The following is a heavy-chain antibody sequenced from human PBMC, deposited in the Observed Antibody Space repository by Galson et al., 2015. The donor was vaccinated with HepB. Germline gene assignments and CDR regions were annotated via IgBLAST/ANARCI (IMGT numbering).Heavy chain of an antibody. Sequence: SVKVSCKASGYTFTDYYMSWVRQAPGQRPEYMGRINPDSGGTNYAQKFQGRVTMTTDTSTSTAYMELRSLRSDDTAVYYCARAVDYGDYTGDAFDIWGQGTMVTVSS. V-gene: IGHV1-2*06. CDR2: INPDSGGT. CDR3: ARAVDYGDYTGDAFDI. D-gene: IGHD4-17*01. CDR1: GYTFTDYY. J-gene: IGHJ3*02.